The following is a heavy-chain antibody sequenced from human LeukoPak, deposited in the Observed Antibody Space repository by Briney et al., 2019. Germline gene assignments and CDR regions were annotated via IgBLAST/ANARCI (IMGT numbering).Heavy chain of an antibody. CDR3: ARLRITMVRGVIRHINWFDP. D-gene: IGHD3-10*01. J-gene: IGHJ5*02. Sequence: GESLKISCKGSGYSFTSYWIGWVRQMPGKGLEWMGIIYTGDSDTRYSPSFQGQVTISADKSISTAYLQWSSLKASDTAMYYCARLRITMVRGVIRHINWFDPWGQGTLVTVSS. V-gene: IGHV5-51*01. CDR1: GYSFTSYW. CDR2: IYTGDSDT.